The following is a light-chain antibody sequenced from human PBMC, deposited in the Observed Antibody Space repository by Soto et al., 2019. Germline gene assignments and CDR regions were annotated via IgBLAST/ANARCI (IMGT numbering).Light chain of an antibody. CDR3: QQANSFPIT. V-gene: IGKV3-11*01. CDR2: DAS. CDR1: ESVGSF. Sequence: ETVLTQSPATLSLSPGERATLSCRASESVGSFLAWYRQKPGQAPRLLIFDASNRATGIPVRFSGSGSGTDFTLTISSLEPEDFATYYCQQANSFPITFGQGTRLEIK. J-gene: IGKJ5*01.